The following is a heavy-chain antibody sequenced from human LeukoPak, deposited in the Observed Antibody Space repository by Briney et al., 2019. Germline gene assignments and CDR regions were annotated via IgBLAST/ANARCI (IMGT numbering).Heavy chain of an antibody. V-gene: IGHV3-73*01. Sequence: GGSLRLSCAASGFTFSGSAMHWVRQASGKGLEWVGRIRSKANSYATAYAASVKGIFTISRDDSKTPAYLQMNSLKTEDTAVYYCTPQYCSGGSCLRPWGQGTLVSVSS. CDR3: TPQYCSGGSCLRP. CDR1: GFTFSGSA. CDR2: IRSKANSYAT. J-gene: IGHJ5*02. D-gene: IGHD2-15*01.